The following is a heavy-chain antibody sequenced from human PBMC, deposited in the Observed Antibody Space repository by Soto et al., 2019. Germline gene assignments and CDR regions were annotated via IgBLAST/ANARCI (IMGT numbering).Heavy chain of an antibody. D-gene: IGHD3-3*01. Sequence: EVQVVESGGGLVQPGGSLRLSCAASGFTFSSNSMNWVRQAPGKGLEWISYISSSSSTIYADSVKGRFTISRDNAKNSLYLQMNSLRDEDTAVYCWGRVIWSGHLTSDLWGQGTLVTVSS. CDR2: ISSSSSTI. CDR3: GRVIWSGHLTSDL. CDR1: GFTFSSNS. J-gene: IGHJ5*02. V-gene: IGHV3-48*02.